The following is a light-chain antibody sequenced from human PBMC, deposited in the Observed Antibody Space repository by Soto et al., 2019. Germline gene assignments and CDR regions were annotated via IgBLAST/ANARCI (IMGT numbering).Light chain of an antibody. CDR1: QSVSSNS. Sequence: LVLTHSPGSLSLSPWERSTLSSSSSQSVSSNSLAWYHKKPGQSPRLLMYGASSRATGIPDRFSGSGSGTDFTLTISRLEPEDFAMYYCQQYGSSLITFGQGTRLEI. CDR2: GAS. J-gene: IGKJ5*01. V-gene: IGKV3-20*01. CDR3: QQYGSSLIT.